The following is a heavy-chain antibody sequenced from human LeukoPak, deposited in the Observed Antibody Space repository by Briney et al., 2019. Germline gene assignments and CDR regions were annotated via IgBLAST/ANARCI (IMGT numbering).Heavy chain of an antibody. J-gene: IGHJ4*02. D-gene: IGHD7-27*01. CDR3: ARDLGRWDYWGREEFDY. V-gene: IGHV4-38-2*02. CDR1: GYSISSGYY. Sequence: SETLSLTCAVSGYSISSGYYWGWIRQPPGKGLEWIGSIYHSGSTYYNPSLKSRVTISVDTSKNQFSLKLSSVTAADTAVYYCARDLGRWDYWGREEFDYWGQGTLVTVSS. CDR2: IYHSGST.